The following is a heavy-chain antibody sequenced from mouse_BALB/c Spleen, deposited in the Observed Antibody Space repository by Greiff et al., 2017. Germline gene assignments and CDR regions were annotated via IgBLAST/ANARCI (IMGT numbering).Heavy chain of an antibody. V-gene: IGHV3-6*02. D-gene: IGHD2-2*01. CDR3: ARGVYYGYDGYAMDY. J-gene: IGHJ4*01. CDR2: ISYDGSN. CDR1: GYSITSGYY. Sequence: EESGPGLVKPSQSLSLTCSVTGYSITSGYYWNWIRQFPGNKLEWMGYISYDGSNNYNPSLKNRISITRDTSKNQFFLKLNSVTTEDTATYYCARGVYYGYDGYAMDYWGQGTSVTVSS.